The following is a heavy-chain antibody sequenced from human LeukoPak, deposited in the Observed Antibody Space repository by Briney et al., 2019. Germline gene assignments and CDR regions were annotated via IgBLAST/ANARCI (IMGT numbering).Heavy chain of an antibody. CDR3: AKVPVGAARPLDY. CDR2: ISNDGTID. D-gene: IGHD6-6*01. Sequence: GRSLRLSCAASGFTFRCYAMHWVRQAPGKGLEWVAVISNDGTIDYYTDSVKGRFIISRDDSKNTLYLQMNSLRAEDTAVYYCAKVPVGAARPLDYWGQGTLVTVSS. J-gene: IGHJ4*02. CDR1: GFTFRCYA. V-gene: IGHV3-30-3*01.